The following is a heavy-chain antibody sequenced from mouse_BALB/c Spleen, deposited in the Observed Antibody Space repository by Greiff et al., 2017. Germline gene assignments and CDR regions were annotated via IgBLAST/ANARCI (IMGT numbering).Heavy chain of an antibody. CDR1: GFTFSSFG. V-gene: IGHV5-17*02. CDR2: ISSGSSTI. Sequence: EVKLVESGGGLVQPGGSRKLSCAASGFTFSSFGMHWVRQAPEKGLEWVAYISSGSSTIYYADTVKGRFTISRDNPKNTLFLQMTSLRSEDTAMYYCAREGVADAMDYWGQGTSVTVSS. J-gene: IGHJ4*01. CDR3: AREGVADAMDY.